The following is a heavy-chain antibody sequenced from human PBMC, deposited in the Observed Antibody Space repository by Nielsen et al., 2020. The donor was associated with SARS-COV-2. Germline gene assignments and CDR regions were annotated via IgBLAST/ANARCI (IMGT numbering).Heavy chain of an antibody. V-gene: IGHV6-1*01. Sequence: SETLSLTCAISGDSVSSNSAAWNWIRQSPSRGLEWLGRTYYRSKWYNDYAVSVKSRITINPDTSKNQFSLQLNSVTPEDTAVYYCARSGEQTDHYYYGMDVWGQGTTVTVSS. CDR1: GDSVSSNSAA. CDR3: ARSGEQTDHYYYGMDV. D-gene: IGHD3-16*01. CDR2: TYYRSKWYN. J-gene: IGHJ6*02.